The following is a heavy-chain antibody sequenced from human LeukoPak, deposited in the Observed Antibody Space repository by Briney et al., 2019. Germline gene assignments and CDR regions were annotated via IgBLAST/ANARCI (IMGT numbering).Heavy chain of an antibody. CDR1: GYTFTGHY. J-gene: IGHJ5*02. CDR3: ARYSGPTIAAAGGNWFDP. V-gene: IGHV1-2*02. Sequence: GASVKVSCKASGYTFTGHYMHWVRQAPGQGLEWMGWINPNSGGTNYAQKFQGRVTMTRDTSISTAYMELSRLRSDDTAVYYCARYSGPTIAAAGGNWFDPGGQGTLVTVSS. CDR2: INPNSGGT. D-gene: IGHD6-13*01.